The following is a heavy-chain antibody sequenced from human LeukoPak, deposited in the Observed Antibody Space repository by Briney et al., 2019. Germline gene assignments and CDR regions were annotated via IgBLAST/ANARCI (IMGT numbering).Heavy chain of an antibody. Sequence: GGSLRLSCAASGFTVSSNYMSWVRQAPGTGLEWVSIIHNNGITHYADSVKGRFTLSRDNSKNTLYLQMNRLRAEDTAVYYCVRDRGIASTGGYGMDVWGQGTTVTVSS. CDR3: VRDRGIASTGGYGMDV. V-gene: IGHV3-53*01. D-gene: IGHD6-13*01. J-gene: IGHJ6*02. CDR2: IHNNGIT. CDR1: GFTVSSNY.